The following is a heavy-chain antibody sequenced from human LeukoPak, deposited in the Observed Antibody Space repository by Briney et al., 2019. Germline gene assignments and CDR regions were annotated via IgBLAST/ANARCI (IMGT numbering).Heavy chain of an antibody. CDR2: MSSSDNPI. CDR3: ARDRVGSSTSCYDY. Sequence: GGSLRLSCAASGFSFSDHYMSWIRQAPGKGLEWVSYMSSSDNPIYYADSVKGRFTISRDNAKNSLYLQMNNLRAEDTAVYYCARDRVGSSTSCYDYWGQGTLDTVSS. V-gene: IGHV3-11*01. D-gene: IGHD2-2*01. J-gene: IGHJ4*02. CDR1: GFSFSDHY.